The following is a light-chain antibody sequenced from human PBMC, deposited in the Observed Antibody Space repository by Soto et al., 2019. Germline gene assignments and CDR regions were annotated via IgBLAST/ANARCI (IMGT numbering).Light chain of an antibody. CDR1: QSISNY. V-gene: IGKV1-39*01. J-gene: IGKJ1*01. Sequence: DVQMTQSPSSLSASLGDRVTITCRASQSISNYLNWYQQKPGKAPKLLIYAASSLQSGVPSKFSGSRSGTDFTLTISSLQPEDFATYYCQQSYRAPPTFGQGTQVEIK. CDR3: QQSYRAPPT. CDR2: AAS.